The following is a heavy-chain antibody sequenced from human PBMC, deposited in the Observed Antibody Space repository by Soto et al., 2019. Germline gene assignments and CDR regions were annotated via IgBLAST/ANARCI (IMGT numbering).Heavy chain of an antibody. CDR3: AKDISSTVTMTFNMDV. V-gene: IGHV3-9*01. Sequence: GGSLRLSCAASGFTFDDYAMHWVRQAPGKGLEWVSGISWNSGSIGYADSVKGRFTISRDNAKNSLYLQMNSLRAEDTALYYCAKDISSTVTMTFNMDVWGKGTTVTVSS. CDR1: GFTFDDYA. D-gene: IGHD4-17*01. J-gene: IGHJ6*03. CDR2: ISWNSGSI.